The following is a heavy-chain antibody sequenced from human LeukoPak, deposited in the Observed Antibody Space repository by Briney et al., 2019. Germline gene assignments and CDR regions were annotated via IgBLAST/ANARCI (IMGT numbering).Heavy chain of an antibody. J-gene: IGHJ3*02. V-gene: IGHV4-34*01. CDR3: AKSSGYGLIDI. CDR1: GGSFSGYY. D-gene: IGHD3-22*01. CDR2: INHSGST. Sequence: SETLSLTCAVYGGSFSGYYWSWIRQPPGKGLEWIGEINHSGSTNYNPSLKSRVTISLDTSRNQFSLKLNSVTAADTAVYYCAKSSGYGLIDIWGQGTMVTVSS.